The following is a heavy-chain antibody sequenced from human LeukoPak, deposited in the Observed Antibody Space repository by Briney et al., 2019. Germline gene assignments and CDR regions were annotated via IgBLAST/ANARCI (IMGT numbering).Heavy chain of an antibody. CDR1: GFTFSSYA. CDR3: TTGNP. V-gene: IGHV3-15*01. Sequence: PGGSLRLSCAASGFTFSSYAMSWVRQAPGKGLEWVGLMKSKPEGGTTFYAAPVKDRFSISRDDSRNTLYLQMNSLTIGDTGVYYCTTGNPWGQGTLVTVSS. CDR2: MKSKPEGGTT. J-gene: IGHJ5*02.